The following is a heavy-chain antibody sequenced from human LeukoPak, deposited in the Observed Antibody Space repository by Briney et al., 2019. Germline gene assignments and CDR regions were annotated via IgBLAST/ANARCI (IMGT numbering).Heavy chain of an antibody. D-gene: IGHD6-19*01. CDR3: ARDVAPPDIAVAGLFDY. CDR2: IYTNTGSP. Sequence: VASVKVSCKASGYTFTSYTISWVRQAPGQGLEWMGWIYTNTGSPTYAQAFTGRFVFSLDTSSGTAYLQISSLKAEDTAVYYCARDVAPPDIAVAGLFDYWGQGTLVTVSS. CDR1: GYTFTSYT. V-gene: IGHV7-4-1*02. J-gene: IGHJ4*02.